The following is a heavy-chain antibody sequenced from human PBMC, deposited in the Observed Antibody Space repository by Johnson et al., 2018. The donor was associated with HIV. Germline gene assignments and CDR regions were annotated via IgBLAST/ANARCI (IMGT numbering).Heavy chain of an antibody. V-gene: IGHV3-13*01. J-gene: IGHJ3*02. D-gene: IGHD5-12*01. CDR3: VRDSCRPLPVSGHGDAPFDI. Sequence: VQLVESGGGLVQPGGSLRLSCAASGFTFSHYDMHWVRQVTGKGLEWVSAIGTTDDTYYPASVKGRFSISRDDAKDSLYLQMHSLRTEDTAVYYCVRDSCRPLPVSGHGDAPFDIWGRGTTVIVSS. CDR2: IGTTDDT. CDR1: GFTFSHYD.